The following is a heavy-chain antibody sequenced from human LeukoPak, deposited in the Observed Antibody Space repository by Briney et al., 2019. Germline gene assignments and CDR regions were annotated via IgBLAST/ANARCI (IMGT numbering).Heavy chain of an antibody. Sequence: PGGSLRLSCAVSGLTFSSCAMSWVRQAPGKGLEWVSVIYSGGSTYYADSVKGRFTISRDNSKNTLYLQMNSLRAEDTAVYYCARDLGPGGYDYWGQGTLVTVSS. CDR2: IYSGGST. CDR1: GLTFSSCA. J-gene: IGHJ4*02. V-gene: IGHV3-53*01. CDR3: ARDLGPGGYDY. D-gene: IGHD1-14*01.